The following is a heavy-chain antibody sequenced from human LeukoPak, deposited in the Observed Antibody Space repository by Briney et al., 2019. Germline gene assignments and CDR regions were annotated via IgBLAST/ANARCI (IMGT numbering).Heavy chain of an antibody. V-gene: IGHV3-30*18. CDR1: GFTFSSYG. CDR3: AKEGDDSSGYSWNWFDP. J-gene: IGHJ5*02. D-gene: IGHD3-22*01. CDR2: ISYDGSNK. Sequence: PGRSLRLSCAASGFTFSSYGMHWVRQAPGKGLEWVAVISYDGSNKYYADSVKGRFTISRDNSKNTLYLQMNSLRAEDTAVYYCAKEGDDSSGYSWNWFDPWGQGNLVTVSS.